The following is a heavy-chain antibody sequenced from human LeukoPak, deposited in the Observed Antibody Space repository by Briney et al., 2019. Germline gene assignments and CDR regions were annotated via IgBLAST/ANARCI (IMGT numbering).Heavy chain of an antibody. CDR1: GVSISSYY. CDR3: ARYHRGSYYFDY. D-gene: IGHD1-26*01. CDR2: IYYGGST. Sequence: SETLSLTCTVSGVSISSYYWSWIRQPPGKGLEWIGYIYYGGSTSYNPSLKSRVTISVDTSKNQLSLKLSSVTAADTAVYYCARYHRGSYYFDYWGQGTLVTVSS. J-gene: IGHJ4*02. V-gene: IGHV4-59*01.